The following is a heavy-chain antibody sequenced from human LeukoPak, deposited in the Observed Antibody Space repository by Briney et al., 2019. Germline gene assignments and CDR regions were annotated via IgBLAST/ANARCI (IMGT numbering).Heavy chain of an antibody. V-gene: IGHV1-2*02. CDR3: ARERSSGSYFSY. CDR2: INPNSGGS. J-gene: IGHJ4*02. Sequence: ASVKVSCKASGYTVTGYYMHWVRQAPGQGLEWMGWINPNSGGSNYAQKFQGRVTMTRDTSISTAYMELSRLRSDDTAVYYCARERSSGSYFSYWGQGTLVTVSS. CDR1: GYTVTGYY. D-gene: IGHD1-26*01.